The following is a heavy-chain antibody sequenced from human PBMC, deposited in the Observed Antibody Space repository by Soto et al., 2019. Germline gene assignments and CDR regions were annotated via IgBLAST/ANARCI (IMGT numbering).Heavy chain of an antibody. D-gene: IGHD3-9*01. V-gene: IGHV4-30-4*01. CDR3: ARAEVLRYTRGGDAFDI. J-gene: IGHJ3*02. Sequence: SETLSLTCTVSGGSISSGDYYWSWIRQPPGKSLEWIGYIYYSGSTYYNPSLKSRVTISVDTSKNQFSLKLSSVTAADTAVYYCARAEVLRYTRGGDAFDIWGQGTMVTVSS. CDR2: IYYSGST. CDR1: GGSISSGDYY.